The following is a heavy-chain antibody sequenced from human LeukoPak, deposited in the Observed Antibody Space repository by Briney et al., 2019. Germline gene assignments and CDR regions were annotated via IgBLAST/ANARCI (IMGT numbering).Heavy chain of an antibody. CDR2: IIPIFGTA. CDR3: ARSVRVYWQVYDYVWGSYRPHRLDY. D-gene: IGHD3-16*02. V-gene: IGHV1-69*13. CDR1: GGTFSSYA. Sequence: GASVKVSCKASGGTFSSYAISWVRQAPGQGLEWMGGIIPIFGTANYAQKFQGRVTITADESTSTAYMELSSLRSEDTAVYYCARSVRVYWQVYDYVWGSYRPHRLDYWGQGTLVTVSS. J-gene: IGHJ4*02.